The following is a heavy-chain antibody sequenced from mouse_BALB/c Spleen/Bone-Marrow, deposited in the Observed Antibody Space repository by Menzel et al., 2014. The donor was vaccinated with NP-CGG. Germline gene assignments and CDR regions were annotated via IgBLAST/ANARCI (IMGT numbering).Heavy chain of an antibody. J-gene: IGHJ2*01. Sequence: DVKLVESGGGLVQPGGSRKLSCAASGFTFSSFGMHWVRQAPEKGLEWVAYISDGSSTIYYADTVKGRFTIFRDNPKNTLFLQMTSLRSEDTAMYYCARLDVGGYWGQGTTLKVSS. CDR1: GFTFSSFG. CDR3: ARLDVGGY. V-gene: IGHV5-17*02. CDR2: ISDGSSTI.